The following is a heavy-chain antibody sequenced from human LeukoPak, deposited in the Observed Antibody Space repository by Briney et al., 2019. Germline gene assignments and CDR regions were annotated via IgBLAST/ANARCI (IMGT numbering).Heavy chain of an antibody. CDR1: GGPIRSYY. CDR2: IYTSGIT. CDR3: ARLATSWYNWFDP. J-gene: IGHJ5*02. D-gene: IGHD2-15*01. V-gene: IGHV4-4*09. Sequence: SETLSLTCTVPGGPIRSYYWSWIRQPPGKGLEWIGYIYTSGITNYNPSPKSRVTISVDTSKTQFSLKRSSVTAADTAVYYCARLATSWYNWFDPWGQGTLVTVSS.